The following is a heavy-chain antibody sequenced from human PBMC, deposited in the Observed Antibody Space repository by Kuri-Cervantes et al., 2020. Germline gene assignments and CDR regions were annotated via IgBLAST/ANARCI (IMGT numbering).Heavy chain of an antibody. V-gene: IGHV3-9*01. CDR2: ISWNSGSI. CDR3: ARVLTIFGVVIGGSYFDL. Sequence: SLKISCAASGFTFDEYVMHWVRQAPGKGLEWVSGISWNSGSIGYADSVKGRFTISRDNAKNSLHLQMKSLKAEDAAVYYCARVLTIFGVVIGGSYFDLWGRGTLVTVSS. D-gene: IGHD3-3*01. J-gene: IGHJ2*01. CDR1: GFTFDEYV.